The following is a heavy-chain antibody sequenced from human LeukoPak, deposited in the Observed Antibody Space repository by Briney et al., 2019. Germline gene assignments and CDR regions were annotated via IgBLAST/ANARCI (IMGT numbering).Heavy chain of an antibody. J-gene: IGHJ5*02. CDR2: IYSGGST. CDR3: AKDPTGYYDFWSGYPNWFDP. V-gene: IGHV3-53*01. CDR1: GFTVSSNY. D-gene: IGHD3-3*01. Sequence: GGSLRPSCAASGFTVSSNYMSWVRQAPGKGLEWVSVIYSGGSTYYADSVKGRFTISRDNSKNTLYLQMNSLRAEDTAVYYCAKDPTGYYDFWSGYPNWFDPWGQGTLVTVSS.